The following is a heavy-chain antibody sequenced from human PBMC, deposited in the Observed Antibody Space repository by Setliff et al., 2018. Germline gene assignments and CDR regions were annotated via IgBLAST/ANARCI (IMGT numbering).Heavy chain of an antibody. J-gene: IGHJ6*02. V-gene: IGHV4-34*01. CDR2: INHIGST. CDR1: GGSFSGYY. Sequence: SETLSLTCAVYGGSFSGYYWSWIRQPPGKGLEWIGEINHIGSTNYNPSLKSRVTISVDTSKNQFSLKLSSVTAADTAVYYCARGEMVRGVIITPYYYYGMDVWGQGTTVTVSS. CDR3: ARGEMVRGVIITPYYYYGMDV. D-gene: IGHD3-10*01.